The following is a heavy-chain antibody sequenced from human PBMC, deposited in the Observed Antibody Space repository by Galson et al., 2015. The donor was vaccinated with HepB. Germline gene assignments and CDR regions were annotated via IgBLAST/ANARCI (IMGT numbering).Heavy chain of an antibody. CDR1: GFTFSDYY. D-gene: IGHD3-10*01. CDR2: ISSSSSYT. CDR3: ARVPGFGAYWYFDL. V-gene: IGHV3-11*06. Sequence: SLRLSCAASGFTFSDYYMSWIRQAPGKGLEWVSYISSSSSYTNYADSVKGRFTISRDNAKNSLYLQMNSLRAEDTAVYYCARVPGFGAYWYFDLWGRGTLVTVSS. J-gene: IGHJ2*01.